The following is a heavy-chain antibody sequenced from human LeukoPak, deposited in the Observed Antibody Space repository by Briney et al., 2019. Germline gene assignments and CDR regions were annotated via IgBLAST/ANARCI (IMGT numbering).Heavy chain of an antibody. D-gene: IGHD1-26*01. CDR2: IKPDGSEK. J-gene: IGHJ6*02. CDR3: TRDASGDTNSGPRMDV. CDR1: AFTFRTYW. V-gene: IGHV3-7*05. Sequence: PGGSLRLSCAPSAFTFRTYWMSSVRQPPGKGLEWEALIKPDGSEKYYVGSVKGLFTISRDNAKNSLYLQMTSLRAEDTAVYYCTRDASGDTNSGPRMDVWGQGTTVTVSS.